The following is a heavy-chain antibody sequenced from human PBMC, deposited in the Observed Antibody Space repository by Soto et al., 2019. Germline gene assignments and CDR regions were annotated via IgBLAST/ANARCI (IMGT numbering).Heavy chain of an antibody. D-gene: IGHD5-12*01. Sequence: GGSLRLSCAASGLTVSSSYMSWVRQAPGKGLQWVSVIYSAGSTYYANSVKGRFTISRDISTNMVYLQMNSLSAEDTAVYYCAKEGGRARGYNYGNTYFDYWGQGTRVTVSS. CDR1: GLTVSSSY. J-gene: IGHJ4*02. V-gene: IGHV3-53*01. CDR3: AKEGGRARGYNYGNTYFDY. CDR2: IYSAGST.